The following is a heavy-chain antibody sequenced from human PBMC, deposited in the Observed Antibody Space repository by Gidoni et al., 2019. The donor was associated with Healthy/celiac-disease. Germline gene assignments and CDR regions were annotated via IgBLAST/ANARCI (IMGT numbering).Heavy chain of an antibody. J-gene: IGHJ6*02. Sequence: QVQLVQSGAEVKKPGSSVKVSCKASGGTFSSYAISWVRQAPGQGLEWMGGIIPIFGTANYAQKFQGRVTITADESTSTVYMELSSLRSEDTAVYYCARKNYDFWSGNYYYYGMDVWGQGTTVTVSS. CDR2: IIPIFGTA. CDR3: ARKNYDFWSGNYYYYGMDV. V-gene: IGHV1-69*01. D-gene: IGHD3-3*01. CDR1: GGTFSSYA.